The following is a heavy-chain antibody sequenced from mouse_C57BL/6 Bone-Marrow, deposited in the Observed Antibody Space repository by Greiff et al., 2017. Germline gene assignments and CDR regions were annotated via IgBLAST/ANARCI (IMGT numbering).Heavy chain of an antibody. J-gene: IGHJ3*01. D-gene: IGHD2-4*01. CDR1: GFSFNTYA. V-gene: IGHV10-1*01. CDR2: IRSKSNNYAT. CDR3: VRCDYEAGFAY. Sequence: EVMLVESGGGLVQPKGSLKLSCAASGFSFNTYAMNWVRQAPGKGLEWVARIRSKSNNYATYYADSVKDRFTISSDDSESMLYLQMNNLKPEDTAMYYCVRCDYEAGFAYWGQGTLVTVSA.